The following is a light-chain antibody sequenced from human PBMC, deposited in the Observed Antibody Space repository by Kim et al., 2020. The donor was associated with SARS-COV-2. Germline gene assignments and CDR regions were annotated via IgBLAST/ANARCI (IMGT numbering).Light chain of an antibody. Sequence: DIQMTQSPSSLSASVGDRVTMSCRASQGISNYLAWYQQKPGKVPNLLIYIASKLQSGVPSRFSAGGFGTDFTLTIGNLQPEDVATYYCQNYKSAPRTFGQGTKLVIK. CDR3: QNYKSAPRT. J-gene: IGKJ1*01. V-gene: IGKV1-27*01. CDR2: IAS. CDR1: QGISNY.